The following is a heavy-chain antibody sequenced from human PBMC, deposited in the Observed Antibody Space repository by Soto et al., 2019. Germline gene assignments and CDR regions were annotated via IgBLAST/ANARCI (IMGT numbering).Heavy chain of an antibody. CDR1: GGSVNNNDYY. V-gene: IGHV4-30-4*01. J-gene: IGHJ1*01. CDR3: ARDSGSGIL. CDR2: MHYSGST. Sequence: QVQLQESGPGLVKASQTLSLTCTVSGGSVNNNDYYWSWIRQPPGKGLEWIGNMHYSGSTGYNPSLRSRVSISVDTSKNHFSLKMNSVTPADTAVYYCARDSGSGILWGQGTLVTVSS. D-gene: IGHD1-26*01.